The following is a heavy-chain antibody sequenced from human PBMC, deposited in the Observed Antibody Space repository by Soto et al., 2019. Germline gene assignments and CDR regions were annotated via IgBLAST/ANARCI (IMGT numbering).Heavy chain of an antibody. Sequence: PGGSLRLSCAASGFTFSDDYMSWIRQARWKWLEWVSYISSSGSTIYYADSVKGRFTISRDNAKDSLYLQMNSLRAEDTAVYYCARDLAGEADYYYHYGMDVWGQGTTVTVSS. CDR1: GFTFSDDY. V-gene: IGHV3-11*04. D-gene: IGHD2-21*01. CDR3: ARDLAGEADYYYHYGMDV. CDR2: ISSSGSTI. J-gene: IGHJ6*02.